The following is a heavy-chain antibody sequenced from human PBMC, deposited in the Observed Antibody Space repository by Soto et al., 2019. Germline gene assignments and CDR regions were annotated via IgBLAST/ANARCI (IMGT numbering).Heavy chain of an antibody. CDR3: ASDEDTAMAPYLGY. CDR2: IKQDGSEK. V-gene: IGHV3-7*01. CDR1: GFTFSSYW. J-gene: IGHJ4*02. D-gene: IGHD5-18*01. Sequence: EVQLVESGGGLVQPGGSLRLSCAAAGFTFSSYWMSWVRQAPGKGLEWVANIKQDGSEKYYVDSVKGRFTISRDNAKNALYLQMNSLRAEDTAVYYCASDEDTAMAPYLGYCGQGTLVTVSS.